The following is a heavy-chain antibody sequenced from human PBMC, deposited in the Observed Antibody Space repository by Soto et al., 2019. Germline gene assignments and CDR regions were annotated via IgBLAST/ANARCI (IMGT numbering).Heavy chain of an antibody. D-gene: IGHD3-16*02. CDR3: ARDFWGTYRRDAFDI. CDR1: GDSVSSGSYY. J-gene: IGHJ3*02. CDR2: IYYSGNT. V-gene: IGHV4-61*01. Sequence: QVQLQESGPGLVKPSETLSLTCTVSGDSVSSGSYYWSWIRQPPGKGLEWIGYIYYSGNTNYNPSLMSRATISVDTSMNQFSLKLSSVTAADTAVYYCARDFWGTYRRDAFDIWGQGTMVTVSS.